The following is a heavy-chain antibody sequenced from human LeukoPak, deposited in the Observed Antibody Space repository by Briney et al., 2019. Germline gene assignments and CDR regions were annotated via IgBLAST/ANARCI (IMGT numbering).Heavy chain of an antibody. CDR1: GFTFSSYS. J-gene: IGHJ5*02. CDR3: ARSNYGSEGNWFDP. CDR2: ISSSSSYI. V-gene: IGHV3-21*01. D-gene: IGHD3-10*01. Sequence: GGSLRLSCAASGFTFSSYSMNWVRQAPGKGLEWVSSISSSSSYIYYADSVKGRFTISRDNAKNSLNLQMNSLRAEDTAVYYCARSNYGSEGNWFDPWGQGTLVTVSS.